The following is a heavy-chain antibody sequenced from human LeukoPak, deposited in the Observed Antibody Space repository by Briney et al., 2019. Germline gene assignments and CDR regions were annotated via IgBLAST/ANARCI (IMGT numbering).Heavy chain of an antibody. J-gene: IGHJ4*02. CDR2: IYYSGST. Sequence: SETLSLTCTVSGGSISSSSYYWGWIRPPPGQGLEWIGSIYYSGSTYYNPSLKSRVTISVDTSKNQFSLKLSSVTAADTAVYYCAGSYTHDPQGYWGQGTLVTVSS. V-gene: IGHV4-39*01. CDR1: GGSISSSSYY. CDR3: AGSYTHDPQGY. D-gene: IGHD2-2*02.